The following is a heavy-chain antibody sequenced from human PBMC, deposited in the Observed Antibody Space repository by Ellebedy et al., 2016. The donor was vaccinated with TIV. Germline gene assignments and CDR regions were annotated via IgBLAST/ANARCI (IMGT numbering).Heavy chain of an antibody. V-gene: IGHV3-74*01. CDR2: INSDGSST. CDR1: GFTFSSYA. Sequence: GESLKISCAAPGFTFSSYATHWVRQAPGKGLVWVSRINSDGSSTTYADSVKGRFTISRDNAKNTVYLQMNSLRAEDTAVYYCATERSGSYYNYWGQGTLVTVSS. J-gene: IGHJ4*02. D-gene: IGHD1-26*01. CDR3: ATERSGSYYNY.